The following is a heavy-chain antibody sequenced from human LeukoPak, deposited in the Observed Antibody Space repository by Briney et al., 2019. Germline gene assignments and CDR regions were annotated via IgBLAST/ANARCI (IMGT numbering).Heavy chain of an antibody. D-gene: IGHD5-18*01. CDR1: GYSFTSYW. Sequence: GESLKISCKGSGYSFTSYWTSWVRQMPGKGLEWMGRIDPSDSYTDYSPSFQGHVTISADMSISTAYLQWSSLKASDTAMYYCARRDGSTYGFDYWGQGTLVTVSS. CDR2: IDPSDSYT. CDR3: ARRDGSTYGFDY. V-gene: IGHV5-10-1*01. J-gene: IGHJ4*02.